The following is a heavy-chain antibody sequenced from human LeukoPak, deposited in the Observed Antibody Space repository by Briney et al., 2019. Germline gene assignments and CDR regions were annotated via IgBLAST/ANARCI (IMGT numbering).Heavy chain of an antibody. D-gene: IGHD1-26*01. V-gene: IGHV4-59*01. CDR1: GVSISNYN. CDR3: ARADYSGRYFYGYFDY. Sequence: PSETLSLTCTVSGVSISNYNWGWIRQPPGKGLEWIGHIFDSGSTNYSPSLKSRVTISLDTSKNHFSLRLSSVTAADTAIYYCARADYSGRYFYGYFDYWGQGTLVTVSS. CDR2: IFDSGST. J-gene: IGHJ4*02.